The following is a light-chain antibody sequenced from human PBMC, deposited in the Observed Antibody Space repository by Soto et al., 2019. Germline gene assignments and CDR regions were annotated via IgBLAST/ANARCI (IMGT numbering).Light chain of an antibody. CDR2: DVS. Sequence: EIVLTQSPGTLSLSPGERATLSCRASQSVRSSFVAWYQQKPGQAPRLLIYDVSVRATGIPDRFSGSWSGTDFTLTINRLEPEDFAVYYCQQYENSVMYTFGQGTKLEIK. CDR3: QQYENSVMYT. V-gene: IGKV3-20*01. J-gene: IGKJ2*01. CDR1: QSVRSSF.